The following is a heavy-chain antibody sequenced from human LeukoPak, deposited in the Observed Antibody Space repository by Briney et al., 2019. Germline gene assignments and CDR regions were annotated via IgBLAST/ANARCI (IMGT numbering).Heavy chain of an antibody. D-gene: IGHD2-21*01. CDR3: NCEGGAFDI. CDR1: GYTFTSYG. J-gene: IGHJ3*02. V-gene: IGHV1-2*06. Sequence: ASVKVSCKASGYTFTSYGISWVRQAPGQGLEWMGRINPNSGGTNYAQKFQGRVTMTRDTSISTAYMELSRLRSDDTAVYYCNCEGGAFDIWGQGTMVTVSS. CDR2: INPNSGGT.